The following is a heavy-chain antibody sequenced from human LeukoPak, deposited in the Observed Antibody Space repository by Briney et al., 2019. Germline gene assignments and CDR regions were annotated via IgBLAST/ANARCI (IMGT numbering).Heavy chain of an antibody. CDR2: INSDGSST. Sequence: GGSLRLSCAASGFTFSSYWMHWVRQAPGKGLVWVSRINSDGSSTSYADSVKGRFTISGDNAKNTLYLQMNSLRAEDTAVYYCASWYSSGWYSFDYWGQGTLVTVSS. D-gene: IGHD6-19*01. V-gene: IGHV3-74*01. CDR1: GFTFSSYW. J-gene: IGHJ4*02. CDR3: ASWYSSGWYSFDY.